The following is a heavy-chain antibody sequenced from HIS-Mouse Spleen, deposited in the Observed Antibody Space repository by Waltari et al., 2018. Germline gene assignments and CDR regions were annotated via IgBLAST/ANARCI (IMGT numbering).Heavy chain of an antibody. Sequence: QVQLVQSGAEVKKPGSSVKVSCKASGGTFSSYAISWVRQAPGQGLEWMGRIIRSLGIANYAQKCQGRVTITAEKSTSTAYMELSSLRSEDTAVYYCARDGDTYYYDSSGYKTFDYWGQGTLVTVSS. CDR3: ARDGDTYYYDSSGYKTFDY. CDR2: IIRSLGIA. D-gene: IGHD3-22*01. V-gene: IGHV1-69*04. J-gene: IGHJ4*02. CDR1: GGTFSSYA.